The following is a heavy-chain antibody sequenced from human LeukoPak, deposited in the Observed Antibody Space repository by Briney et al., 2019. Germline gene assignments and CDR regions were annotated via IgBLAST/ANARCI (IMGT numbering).Heavy chain of an antibody. CDR2: ISAYNGNT. Sequence: ASVKVSCKASGYTFTSYGISWVRQAPGQGLEWMGWISAYNGNTNYAQKLQGRVTMTTDTSTSTAYMELRSLRSDDTAVYYCARDYCSGGSCYSTGWDFRDYMDVWGKGTTVTVSS. D-gene: IGHD2-15*01. V-gene: IGHV1-18*01. J-gene: IGHJ6*03. CDR3: ARDYCSGGSCYSTGWDFRDYMDV. CDR1: GYTFTSYG.